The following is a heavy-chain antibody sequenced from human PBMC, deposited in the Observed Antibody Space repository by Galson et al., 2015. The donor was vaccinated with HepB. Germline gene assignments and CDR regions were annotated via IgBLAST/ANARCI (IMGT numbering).Heavy chain of an antibody. CDR2: ISYDGSNK. V-gene: IGHV3-30*04. Sequence: SLRLSCAASGFTFSSYAMHWVRQAPGKGLEWVAVISYDGSNKYYADSVKGRFTISRDNSKNTLYLQMNSLRAEDTAVYYCARDKKRGYSYGIPHYYYYGMDVWGQGTTVTVSS. D-gene: IGHD5-18*01. J-gene: IGHJ6*02. CDR3: ARDKKRGYSYGIPHYYYYGMDV. CDR1: GFTFSSYA.